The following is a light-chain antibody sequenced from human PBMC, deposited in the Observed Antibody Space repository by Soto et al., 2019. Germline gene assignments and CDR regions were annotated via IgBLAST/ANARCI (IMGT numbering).Light chain of an antibody. CDR2: AAS. J-gene: IGKJ3*01. Sequence: DIQMTQSPSSLSASVGDRVTITCRASQGISSYLAWYQQKPGKVPKLLISAASTLQSGVPSRFSGGGSGTDFTLTISSLQPEDVATYYCQKYSSAPFTFGHGTKVDIK. CDR3: QKYSSAPFT. CDR1: QGISSY. V-gene: IGKV1-27*01.